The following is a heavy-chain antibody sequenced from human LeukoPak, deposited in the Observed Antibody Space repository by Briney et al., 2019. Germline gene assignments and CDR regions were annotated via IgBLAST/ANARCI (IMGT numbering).Heavy chain of an antibody. J-gene: IGHJ6*03. D-gene: IGHD2-21*02. Sequence: GGFLRLSCVASGFSFDDSGIHWARQPPGKGQGSVSLSWNSGSTYKAYSVKGRFPITRDNSKASLFLDMNRLRPDDTAHYYCARAAVDSALTAPDYYMDVWGKGTTVTVAS. CDR3: ARAAVDSALTAPDYYMDV. CDR1: GFSFDDSG. V-gene: IGHV3-43D*04. CDR2: SWNSGST.